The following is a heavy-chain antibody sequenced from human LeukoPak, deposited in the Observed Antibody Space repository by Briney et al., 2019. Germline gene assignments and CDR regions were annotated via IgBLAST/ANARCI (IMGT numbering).Heavy chain of an antibody. Sequence: SETLSLTCAVYGGSFSGYYWSWIRQPPGKGLEWIGEINHSGSTNYNPSLKSRVTISVDTSKNQFSLKLSSVPAADTAVYYCARGEFTYYDYSSGPAGYWGQGTLVTVSS. D-gene: IGHD3-22*01. CDR2: INHSGST. CDR1: GGSFSGYY. CDR3: ARGEFTYYDYSSGPAGY. J-gene: IGHJ4*02. V-gene: IGHV4-34*01.